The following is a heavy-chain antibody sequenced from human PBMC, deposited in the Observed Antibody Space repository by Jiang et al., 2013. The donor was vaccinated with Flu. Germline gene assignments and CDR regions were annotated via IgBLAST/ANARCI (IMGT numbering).Heavy chain of an antibody. V-gene: IGHV1-46*01. CDR3: ARFEENDAFDI. Sequence: GAEVKKPGASVKVSCKVSGYTLTELSMHWVRQAPGQGLEWMGVINPSGGGTTYAQNFQGRVAMTRDTSTSTVYMELSSLRSEDTAVYYCARFEENDAFDIWGQGTMVTVSS. CDR2: INPSGGGT. J-gene: IGHJ3*02. CDR1: GYTLTELS.